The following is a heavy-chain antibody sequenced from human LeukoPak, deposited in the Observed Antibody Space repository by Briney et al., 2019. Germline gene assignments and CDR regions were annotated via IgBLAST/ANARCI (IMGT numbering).Heavy chain of an antibody. V-gene: IGHV3-7*04. CDR2: IKLDGSQK. J-gene: IGHJ4*02. D-gene: IGHD4-17*01. Sequence: PGGSPRLSCAASGFTFSSYWMSWVRQAPGKGLEWVANIKLDGSQKYYVDSVKGRFTVSRDNAKNALYLQLTSLRAEDTAVYYCARATTVDYWGQGTLVTVAS. CDR1: GFTFSSYW. CDR3: ARATTVDY.